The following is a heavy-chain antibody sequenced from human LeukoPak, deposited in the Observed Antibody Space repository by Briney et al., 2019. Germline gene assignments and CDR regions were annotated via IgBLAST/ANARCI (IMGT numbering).Heavy chain of an antibody. CDR3: ARVGIALTSPFDY. Sequence: GGSLRLSCLASGLTFSDYYMSWVRQAPGKGLEWISYMSSRGYPTYYAESVKSRFTISRDNAKNPLYLQRHNLVTDDAAVYFCARVGIALTSPFDYCGLGTLVAVSS. D-gene: IGHD1-1*01. J-gene: IGHJ4*02. V-gene: IGHV3-11*01. CDR2: MSSRGYPT. CDR1: GLTFSDYY.